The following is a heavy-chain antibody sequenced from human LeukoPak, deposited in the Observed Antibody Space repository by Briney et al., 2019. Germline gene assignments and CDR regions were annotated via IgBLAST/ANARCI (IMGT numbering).Heavy chain of an antibody. Sequence: GGSLRLSCAASGFTFSSYWMHWVRQAPGKGLVWVSRINSDGSSTSYADSVKGRFTTSRDNAKNTLYLQMNSLRAEDTAVYYCARDPLEYYYMDVWGKGTTVTVSS. CDR2: INSDGSST. CDR3: ARDPLEYYYMDV. V-gene: IGHV3-74*01. J-gene: IGHJ6*03. CDR1: GFTFSSYW.